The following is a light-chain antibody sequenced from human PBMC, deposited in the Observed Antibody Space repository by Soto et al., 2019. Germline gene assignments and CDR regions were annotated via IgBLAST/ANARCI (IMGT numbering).Light chain of an antibody. CDR1: SSDVGDYNY. CDR3: SSYAGSNSYV. V-gene: IGLV2-8*01. Sequence: QSVLTQPPSASGSPGQSVTISCTGTSSDVGDYNYVSWYQQYPGIAPKLMIYEVSKRPSGVPDRFSGFKSGNTASLTVSGLQAEDEADYYCSSYAGSNSYVFGTGTKATVL. J-gene: IGLJ1*01. CDR2: EVS.